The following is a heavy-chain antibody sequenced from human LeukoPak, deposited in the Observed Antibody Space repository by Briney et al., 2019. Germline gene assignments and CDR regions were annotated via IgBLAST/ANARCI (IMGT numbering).Heavy chain of an antibody. CDR2: IYTSGST. CDR3: ARLDCSSTSCRDGWFDP. J-gene: IGHJ5*02. V-gene: IGHV4-4*07. D-gene: IGHD2-2*01. Sequence: PSETLSLTCTVSGGSISSYYWSWIRQPAGKGLEWIGRIYTSGSTNYNPSLKSRVTISVDTSKNQFSLKLSSVTAADTAVYYCARLDCSSTSCRDGWFDPWGQGTLVTVSS. CDR1: GGSISSYY.